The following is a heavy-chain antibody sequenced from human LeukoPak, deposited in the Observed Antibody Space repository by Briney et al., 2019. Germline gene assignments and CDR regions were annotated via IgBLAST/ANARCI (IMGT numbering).Heavy chain of an antibody. CDR3: ARFERITIFGVVTAPDY. D-gene: IGHD3-3*01. CDR1: GFTFSSYG. J-gene: IGHJ4*02. CDR2: IWFDGSNK. Sequence: GGSLRLPCAASGFTFSSYGMQWVRRAPGKGLQWVAVIWFDGSNKYYADSVKGRFSISRDNSKNTVYLQMNSLRDEDTAVYYCARFERITIFGVVTAPDYWGQGTLVTVSS. V-gene: IGHV3-33*01.